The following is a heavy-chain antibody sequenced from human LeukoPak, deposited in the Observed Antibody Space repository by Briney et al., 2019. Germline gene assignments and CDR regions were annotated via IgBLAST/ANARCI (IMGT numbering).Heavy chain of an antibody. CDR3: ARVLYDSSGYYLNYFDY. CDR1: GFTFGDFA. V-gene: IGHV3-48*03. CDR2: ISSSDSTT. Sequence: GGSLRLSCTGSGFTFGDFAVNWVRQAPGKGLEWVSYISSSDSTTYYADSVKGRFTISGDNAMNSLYLQMNSLRVEDTAVYYCARVLYDSSGYYLNYFDYWGQGTLVTVSS. D-gene: IGHD3-22*01. J-gene: IGHJ4*02.